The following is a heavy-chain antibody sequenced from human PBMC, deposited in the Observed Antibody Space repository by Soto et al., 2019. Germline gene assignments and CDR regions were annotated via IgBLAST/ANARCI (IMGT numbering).Heavy chain of an antibody. CDR3: AKGNAAMGATPFDH. CDR2: LSNSGNMT. J-gene: IGHJ4*02. CDR1: GFTFSNYA. Sequence: EVQLLESGGGLVQPGGSLRLSCVGSGFTFSNYAMSWVRQAQGKGPEWVSGLSNSGNMTPYSDSVEGRFTISRNNAKNTLYLQTSTLRPDDTAVYYCAKGNAAMGATPFDHWGQGILVTVSS. D-gene: IGHD1-26*01. V-gene: IGHV3-23*01.